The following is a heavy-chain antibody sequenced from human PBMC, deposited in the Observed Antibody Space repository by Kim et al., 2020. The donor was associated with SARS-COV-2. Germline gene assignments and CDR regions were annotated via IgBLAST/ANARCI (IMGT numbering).Heavy chain of an antibody. V-gene: IGHV4-59*01. D-gene: IGHD6-19*01. J-gene: IGHJ6*03. CDR2: IYYSGST. CDR3: ARDGEEAVAGRGGPYYYYMDV. Sequence: SETLSLTCTVSGGSISSYYWSWIRQPPGKGLEWIGYIYYSGSTNYNPSLKSRVTISVDTSKNQFSLKLSSVTAADTAVYYCARDGEEAVAGRGGPYYYYMDVWGKGTTVTVSS. CDR1: GGSISSYY.